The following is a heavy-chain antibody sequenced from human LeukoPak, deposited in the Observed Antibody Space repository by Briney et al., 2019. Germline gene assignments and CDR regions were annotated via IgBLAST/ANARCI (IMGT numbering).Heavy chain of an antibody. V-gene: IGHV4-59*01. CDR2: IYYSGST. J-gene: IGHJ5*02. CDR3: ARVLDYYGSGSVGWFDP. CDR1: GGSISSYY. D-gene: IGHD3-10*01. Sequence: SETLSLTCTVSGGSISSYYWSWIRQPPGKGLEWIGYIYYSGSTNYNPSLKSRVTISVDTSKNQFSLKLSSVTAADTAVYYCARVLDYYGSGSVGWFDPWSQGTLVTVSS.